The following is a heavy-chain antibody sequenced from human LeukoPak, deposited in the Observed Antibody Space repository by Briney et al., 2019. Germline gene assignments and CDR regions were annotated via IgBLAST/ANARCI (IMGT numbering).Heavy chain of an antibody. V-gene: IGHV4-59*11. CDR2: IYYSGST. CDR1: GGSISSHY. Sequence: PSETLSLTCTASGGSISSHYWSWIRQPPGKGLEWIGYIYYSGSTNYNPSLKSRVTISVDTSKNQFSLKLSSVTAADTAVYYCASVPESGYCSSTSCYEGSEYFQHWGQGTLVTVSS. J-gene: IGHJ1*01. CDR3: ASVPESGYCSSTSCYEGSEYFQH. D-gene: IGHD2-2*01.